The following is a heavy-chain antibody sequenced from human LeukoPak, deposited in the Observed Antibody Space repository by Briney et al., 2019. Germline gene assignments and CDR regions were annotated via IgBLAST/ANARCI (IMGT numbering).Heavy chain of an antibody. CDR1: GFTFSSYS. D-gene: IGHD6-13*01. J-gene: IGHJ4*02. CDR2: ISSSSSYI. CDR3: ARLAAARLGDY. V-gene: IGHV3-21*01. Sequence: GGSLRLSCAAPGFTFSSYSMNWVRQAPGKGLEWVSSISSSSSYIYYADSVKGRFTISRDNAKNSLYLQMNSLRAEDTAVYYCARLAAARLGDYWGQGTLVTVSS.